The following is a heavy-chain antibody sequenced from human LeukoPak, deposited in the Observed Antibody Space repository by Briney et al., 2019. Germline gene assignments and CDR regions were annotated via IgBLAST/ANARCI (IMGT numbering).Heavy chain of an antibody. CDR2: ISAYNGNT. D-gene: IGHD2-2*01. Sequence: ASVKVSCKASGYTFTSYGISWVRQAPGQGLEWMGWISAYNGNTNYAQKLQGRVTMTTDTSTSTAYMELRSLRSDDTAVYYCARGRVPAAIRWWQQLGGVRDYYYMDVWGKGTTVTISS. V-gene: IGHV1-18*01. J-gene: IGHJ6*03. CDR1: GYTFTSYG. CDR3: ARGRVPAAIRWWQQLGGVRDYYYMDV.